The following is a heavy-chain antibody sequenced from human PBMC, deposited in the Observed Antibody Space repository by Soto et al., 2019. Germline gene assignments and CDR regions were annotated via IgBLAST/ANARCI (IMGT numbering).Heavy chain of an antibody. CDR3: ARALYSSTWYGDFDS. Sequence: PSETLSLTCTVSGASISSADYYWSWLRQPPGKGPEWLGYIYYSGTTYYNPSLKSRITISVDTSKNHFSLRLNSVTAADTAVYYCARALYSSTWYGDFDSWGQGTLVTV. CDR2: IYYSGTT. J-gene: IGHJ4*02. CDR1: GASISSADYY. D-gene: IGHD6-13*01. V-gene: IGHV4-30-4*01.